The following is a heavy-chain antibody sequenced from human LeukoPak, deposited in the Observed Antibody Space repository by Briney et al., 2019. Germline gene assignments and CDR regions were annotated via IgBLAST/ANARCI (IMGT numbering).Heavy chain of an antibody. CDR2: IYRSGST. J-gene: IGHJ4*02. Sequence: SETLSLTCTVSGDSISSGDYYWSWIRQPPGKGLEWIGSIYRSGSTYYNPSLKSRVTISVDTSKNQFSLKLTSVTAADTAVYYCARYHCSTTSCINYFDYWGQGTLVTVSS. CDR3: ARYHCSTTSCINYFDY. D-gene: IGHD2-2*01. V-gene: IGHV4-39*07. CDR1: GDSISSGDYY.